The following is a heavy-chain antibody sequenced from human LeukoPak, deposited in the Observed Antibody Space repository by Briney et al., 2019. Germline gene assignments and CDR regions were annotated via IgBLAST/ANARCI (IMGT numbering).Heavy chain of an antibody. CDR1: GGSISSYY. V-gene: IGHV4-59*01. J-gene: IGHJ6*03. CDR3: ARVMGDYVWGSYRGYYYYYYMDV. D-gene: IGHD3-16*02. CDR2: IYYSGST. Sequence: SETLSLTCTVSGGSISSYYWSWFRQTPGKGLEWIGYIYYSGSTNYNPSLKSQITISVDTSKNQFSLKLSSVTAADSAVYYCARVMGDYVWGSYRGYYYYYYMDVWGKGTTVTVSS.